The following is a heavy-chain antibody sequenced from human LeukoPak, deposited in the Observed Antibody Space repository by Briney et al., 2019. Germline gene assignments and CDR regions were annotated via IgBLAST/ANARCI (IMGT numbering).Heavy chain of an antibody. CDR1: GYTFTSYF. D-gene: IGHD3-16*01. CDR3: ARGWGSFDY. J-gene: IGHJ4*02. CDR2: INPSSGST. Sequence: ASVKVSCKASGYTFTSYFMHWVRQAPGQGLEWMGIINPSSGSTTYALKFQGRVTMTRDTSTSTVYMGLSSLRSEDAAVYYCARGWGSFDYWGQGTLVTVSS. V-gene: IGHV1-46*01.